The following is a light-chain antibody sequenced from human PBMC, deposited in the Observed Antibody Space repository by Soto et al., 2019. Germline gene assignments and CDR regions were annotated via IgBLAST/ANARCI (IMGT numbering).Light chain of an antibody. CDR3: QQSYSTPWT. CDR1: QSISSY. CDR2: AAS. Sequence: DIQMTQSPSSLYASAGDRVTITCRASQSISSYLNWYQQKPGKAPKLLIYAASSLQSGVPSRFSGSGSGTDFTLTISSLQPEDFATYYCQQSYSTPWTFGQGTKVDIK. J-gene: IGKJ1*01. V-gene: IGKV1-39*01.